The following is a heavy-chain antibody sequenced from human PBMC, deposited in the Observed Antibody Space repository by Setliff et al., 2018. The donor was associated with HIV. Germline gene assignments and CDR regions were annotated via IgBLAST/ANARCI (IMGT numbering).Heavy chain of an antibody. D-gene: IGHD3-10*01. V-gene: IGHV3-74*01. Sequence: PGGSLRLSCAASGFTFSSYWMHWVRRAPGKGLVWVSRINSDGSSTSYADSVKGRFTISRDNSKNTLYLQMNSLRAEDTAVYCCARDQVANYYGSGIDYWGQGTLVTVSS. CDR3: ARDQVANYYGSGIDY. J-gene: IGHJ4*02. CDR1: GFTFSSYW. CDR2: INSDGSST.